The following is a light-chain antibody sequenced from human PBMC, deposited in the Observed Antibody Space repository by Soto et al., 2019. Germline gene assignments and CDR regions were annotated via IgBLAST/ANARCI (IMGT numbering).Light chain of an antibody. V-gene: IGKV1-5*03. J-gene: IGKJ1*01. CDR2: QAS. CDR3: QQYDSYSWT. CDR1: QSISSW. Sequence: DIQMTQSPSSLSASVGDRVTITCRASQSISSWLAWYQQKPVKAPKLLVYQASTLESGVPIRFSGSGSGTEFTLTINSLQSDDFATYYCQQYDSYSWTFGQGTKVDIK.